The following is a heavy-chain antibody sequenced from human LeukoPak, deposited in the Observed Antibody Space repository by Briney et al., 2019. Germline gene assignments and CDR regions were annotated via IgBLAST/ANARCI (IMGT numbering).Heavy chain of an antibody. D-gene: IGHD3-22*01. Sequence: GGSLRLSCEVFGFTFSTSAMSWVRQAPGKGLEWVSGIRASDDTTYYVDSVKGRFTISRDNAKNSLYLQMNSLRAEDTAVYYRARDVDSRSPPSDYWGQGTLVTVSS. V-gene: IGHV3-23*01. CDR1: GFTFSTSA. CDR3: ARDVDSRSPPSDY. CDR2: IRASDDTT. J-gene: IGHJ4*02.